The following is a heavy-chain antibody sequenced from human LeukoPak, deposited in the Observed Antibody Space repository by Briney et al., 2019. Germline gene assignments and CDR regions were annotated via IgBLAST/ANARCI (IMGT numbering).Heavy chain of an antibody. V-gene: IGHV3-74*03. Sequence: PGGSLRLSCTASGFNLSTYWMHWVRQGPGKGLVWVSRINSDGRSTTYADSVKGRFIVSRDNSKNTLYLQMNSLRAEDTAVYYWVGGGNNGVLHCWGQGTLVTVSS. D-gene: IGHD3-10*01. CDR2: INSDGRST. J-gene: IGHJ4*02. CDR1: GFNLSTYW. CDR3: VGGGNNGVLHC.